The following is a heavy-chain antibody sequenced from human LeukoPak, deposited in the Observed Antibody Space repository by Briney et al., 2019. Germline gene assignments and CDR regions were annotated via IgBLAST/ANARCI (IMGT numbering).Heavy chain of an antibody. CDR2: INHSGST. D-gene: IGHD3/OR15-3a*01. J-gene: IGHJ4*02. CDR1: GGSISTDYY. V-gene: IGHV4-34*01. Sequence: PSQTLSLTCTVSGGSISTDYYWSWIRQPPGKGLEWIGEINHSGSTNYNPSLKSRVTISVDTSKNQFSLKLSSVTAADTAVYYCARFTTGYYTLDYWGQGTLVTVSS. CDR3: ARFTTGYYTLDY.